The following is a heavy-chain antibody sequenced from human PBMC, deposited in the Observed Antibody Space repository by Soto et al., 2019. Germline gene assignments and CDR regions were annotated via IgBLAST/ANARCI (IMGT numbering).Heavy chain of an antibody. CDR1: GFPFSSYA. CDR3: ATLADIVVVPAVIYVY. Sequence: GGSLRLSCAASGFPFSSYAMSWVRQAPGKGLEWVSAISGSGGSTYYADSVKGRFTISRDNSKNTLYLQMNSLRAEDTAVYYCATLADIVVVPAVIYVYWGQGTLVTVSS. CDR2: ISGSGGST. J-gene: IGHJ4*02. D-gene: IGHD2-2*01. V-gene: IGHV3-23*01.